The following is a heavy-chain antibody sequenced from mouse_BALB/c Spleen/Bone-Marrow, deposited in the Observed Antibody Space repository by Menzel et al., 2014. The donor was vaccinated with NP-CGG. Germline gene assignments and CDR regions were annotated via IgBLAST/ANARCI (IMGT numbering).Heavy chain of an antibody. Sequence: VQLQQSGAELVKPGASVKLSCKASGYTFTSYWMHWVRQRPGQGPEWIGEINPSNGRTNYNEKFKSKATLTVDKSSSTAYMQLSSLTSEDSAVYYCAPYYYGSSYGFYWYFDVWGAGTTVTVSS. CDR3: APYYYGSSYGFYWYFDV. D-gene: IGHD1-1*01. CDR1: GYTFTSYW. J-gene: IGHJ1*01. CDR2: INPSNGRT. V-gene: IGHV1S81*02.